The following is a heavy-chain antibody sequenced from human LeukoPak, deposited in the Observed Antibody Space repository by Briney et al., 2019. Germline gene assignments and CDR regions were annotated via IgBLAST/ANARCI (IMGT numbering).Heavy chain of an antibody. V-gene: IGHV4-34*01. CDR2: INHSGST. Sequence: PSETLSLTCAVYGGSFSGYYWSWIRQPPGKGLEWIGEINHSGSTNYNPSLKSRVTISVDTSKNQFSLKLSSVTAADTAVYYCARDRIKGYCSGGSCYSKRDAFDIWGQGTMVTVSS. CDR1: GGSFSGYY. D-gene: IGHD2-15*01. J-gene: IGHJ3*02. CDR3: ARDRIKGYCSGGSCYSKRDAFDI.